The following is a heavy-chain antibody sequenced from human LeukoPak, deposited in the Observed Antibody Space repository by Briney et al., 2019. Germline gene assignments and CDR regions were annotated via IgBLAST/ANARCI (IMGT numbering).Heavy chain of an antibody. V-gene: IGHV1-2*06. Sequence: ASVKVSCKASGYTFSDYYIHWVRQAPGQGLAWMGRINPNSGGTNFAQNFQGRVTMTRDTSISTAYMQLTTLTSDDTAVYYCARGQLVNDWFDPWGQGTLVTVSS. CDR1: GYTFSDYY. D-gene: IGHD6-6*01. CDR3: ARGQLVNDWFDP. J-gene: IGHJ5*02. CDR2: INPNSGGT.